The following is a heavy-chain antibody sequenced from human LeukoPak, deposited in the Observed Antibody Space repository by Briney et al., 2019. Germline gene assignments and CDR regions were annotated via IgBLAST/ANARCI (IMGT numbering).Heavy chain of an antibody. J-gene: IGHJ4*02. CDR1: GYTFTSYD. V-gene: IGHV1-8*01. Sequence: ASVKVSCKASGYTFTSYDINWVRQATGQGLEWMGWMNPNSGNTGYAQKLQGRVTMTTDTSTSTAYMELRSLRSDDTAVYYCARDYGDYVSHYFDYWGQGTLVTVSS. CDR3: ARDYGDYVSHYFDY. CDR2: MNPNSGNT. D-gene: IGHD4-17*01.